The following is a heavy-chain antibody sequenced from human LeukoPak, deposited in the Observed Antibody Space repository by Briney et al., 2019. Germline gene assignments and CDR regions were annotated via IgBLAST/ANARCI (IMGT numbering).Heavy chain of an antibody. V-gene: IGHV1-69*13. CDR1: GGTLSSYA. CDR2: IIPIFGTA. J-gene: IGHJ6*03. Sequence: SVNVSCKPSGGTLSSYAISWVGQAPGQGREGMGGIIPIFGTANYAQKFQARVTITADETTSTTYSARSRLISEHRAVHFCARAVKPHYYYYYMDFWGKATTVTVSS. CDR3: ARAVKPHYYYYYMDF.